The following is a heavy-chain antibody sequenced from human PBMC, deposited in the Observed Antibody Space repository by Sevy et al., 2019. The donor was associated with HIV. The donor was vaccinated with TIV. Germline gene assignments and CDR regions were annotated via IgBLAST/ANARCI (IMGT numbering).Heavy chain of an antibody. J-gene: IGHJ4*02. V-gene: IGHV5-51*01. CDR2: IYPGDSDT. CDR1: GYTFDNYW. Sequence: GESLKISCQGSGYTFDNYWIGWVRQKSGKGLEWMGIIYPGDSDTRYNPAFQGQVTISADKSLSTANMPWSSLEASGTAMYCCATKGENGSKKATGYYFDSWGQGTRATASS. CDR3: ATKGENGSKKATGYYFDS. D-gene: IGHD3-10*01.